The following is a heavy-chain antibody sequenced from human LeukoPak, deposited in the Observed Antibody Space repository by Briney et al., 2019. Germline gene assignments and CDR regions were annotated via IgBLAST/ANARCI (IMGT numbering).Heavy chain of an antibody. CDR3: VRDSEAREYGDYSWLYYHGLDV. Sequence: HPGGSLRLSCEAPGFTFDNYAMHWVRQAPEKGLEWVSFIRTNGGTTYYADSVKGRFTISRDNSKNTLHLVMNRLRVEDSAIYYCVRDSEAREYGDYSWLYYHGLDVWGQGTTVTVSS. V-gene: IGHV3-23*01. CDR1: GFTFDNYA. J-gene: IGHJ6*02. D-gene: IGHD4-17*01. CDR2: IRTNGGTT.